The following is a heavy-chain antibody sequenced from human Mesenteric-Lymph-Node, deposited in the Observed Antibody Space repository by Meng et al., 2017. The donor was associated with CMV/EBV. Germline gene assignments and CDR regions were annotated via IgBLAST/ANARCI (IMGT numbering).Heavy chain of an antibody. J-gene: IGHJ6*02. CDR2: IRSEAHGGAT. D-gene: IGHD3-3*01. Sequence: GGSLRLSCTTSGFTFAYYGLTWVRQAPGKGLEWVGVIRSEAHGGATEYAASVNGRFTILRDDSKSMAYLQMNSLKTEDTAVYYCARDDFWSGHPYWYYAMDVWGQGTTVTVSS. V-gene: IGHV3-49*04. CDR3: ARDDFWSGHPYWYYAMDV. CDR1: GFTFAYYG.